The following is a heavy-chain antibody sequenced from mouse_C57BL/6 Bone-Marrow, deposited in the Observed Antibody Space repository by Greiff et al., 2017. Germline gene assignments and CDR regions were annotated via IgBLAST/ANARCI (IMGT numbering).Heavy chain of an antibody. Sequence: EVMLVESGGGLVQPGGSLKLSCAASGFTFSDYGMAWVRQAPRKGPEWVAFISNLAYSIYYADTVTGRFTISRENAKNTLYLEMSSLRSEDTAMYYCARDDYDFRDYWGQGTSVTVSS. J-gene: IGHJ4*01. CDR2: ISNLAYSI. V-gene: IGHV5-15*01. D-gene: IGHD2-4*01. CDR1: GFTFSDYG. CDR3: ARDDYDFRDY.